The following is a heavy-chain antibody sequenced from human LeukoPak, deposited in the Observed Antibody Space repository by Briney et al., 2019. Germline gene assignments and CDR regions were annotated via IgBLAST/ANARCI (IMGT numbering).Heavy chain of an antibody. D-gene: IGHD3-22*01. CDR2: ISGSGGGT. V-gene: IGHV3-23*01. CDR1: GFTFSSHP. CDR3: AKVYDSNGYYYKADAFDI. J-gene: IGHJ3*02. Sequence: GGSLRLSCAASGFTFSSHPMHWVRQAPGKGLEWVSAISGSGGGTYYADSVKGRFTISRDNSKNTLYLEMNSLRAEDTAVYYCAKVYDSNGYYYKADAFDIWGQGTMVTVSS.